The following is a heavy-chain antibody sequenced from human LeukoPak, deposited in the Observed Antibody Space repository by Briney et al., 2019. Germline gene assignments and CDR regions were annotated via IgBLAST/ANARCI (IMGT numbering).Heavy chain of an antibody. CDR1: GGTFSSYA. CDR3: ARDKGFGELMSWFDP. Sequence: SVTVSCTASGGTFSSYAISWVRQAPGQGLEWMGGIIPIFGTANYAQKFQGRVTITADESTSTAYMELSSLRSEDTAVYYCARDKGFGELMSWFDPWGQGTLVTVSS. CDR2: IIPIFGTA. V-gene: IGHV1-69*13. J-gene: IGHJ5*02. D-gene: IGHD3-10*01.